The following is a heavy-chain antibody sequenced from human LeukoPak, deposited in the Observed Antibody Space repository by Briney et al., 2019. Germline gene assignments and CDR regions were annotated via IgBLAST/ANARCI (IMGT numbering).Heavy chain of an antibody. V-gene: IGHV3-23*01. Sequence: GGTLRLSCAASGFIFSRYGMSWVRQAPGKGLEWVSAISGSGGTTYYTDSVKGRLTISRDNYKNTLYLKINSLRVEDTAIYYCAKDHLPGIVVADRDYWGQGTLVTVSS. CDR1: GFIFSRYG. D-gene: IGHD6-19*01. J-gene: IGHJ4*02. CDR3: AKDHLPGIVVADRDY. CDR2: ISGSGGTT.